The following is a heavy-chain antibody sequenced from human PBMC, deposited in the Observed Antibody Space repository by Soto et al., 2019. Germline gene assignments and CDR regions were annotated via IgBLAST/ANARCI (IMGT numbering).Heavy chain of an antibody. CDR2: IYYSGST. CDR3: ARDVYCSGGSCYPEGYYGMDV. V-gene: IGHV4-31*03. J-gene: IGHJ6*02. Sequence: QAQLQESGPGLVKPSQTLSLTCTVSGGSISSGRYYWSWIRQHPGKGLEWIGYIYYSGSTYYNPSIKSRVTISVDTSKNQFSLKLTSVTAADTAVYYCARDVYCSGGSCYPEGYYGMDVWGQGTTVTVSS. CDR1: GGSISSGRYY. D-gene: IGHD2-15*01.